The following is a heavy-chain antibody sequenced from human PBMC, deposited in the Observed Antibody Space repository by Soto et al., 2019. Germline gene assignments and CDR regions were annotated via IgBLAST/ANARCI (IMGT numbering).Heavy chain of an antibody. D-gene: IGHD6-19*01. J-gene: IGHJ5*02. CDR2: ISYDGSNK. CDR3: AKDHRRIAVAAPLGP. CDR1: GFTFSSYG. V-gene: IGHV3-30*18. Sequence: QVQLVESGGGVVQPGRSLRLSCAASGFTFSSYGMHWVRQAPGKGLEWVAVISYDGSNKYYADSVKGRFTISRDNSKNTLYLQMNNLRAEETAVYYCAKDHRRIAVAAPLGPWGQGTLVTVSS.